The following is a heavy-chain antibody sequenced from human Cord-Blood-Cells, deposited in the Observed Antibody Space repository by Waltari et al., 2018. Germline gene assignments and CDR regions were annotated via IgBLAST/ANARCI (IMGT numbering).Heavy chain of an antibody. V-gene: IGHV3-30*02. CDR3: AKDPYSSSYYFDY. CDR1: GFTFSRHG. D-gene: IGHD6-6*01. J-gene: IGHJ4*02. CDR2: IRYDGSNK. Sequence: QVQLVESGGGVVQPGGSLRLSCAASGFTFSRHGMHWVRQAPGKGLEWVAFIRYDGSNKYYADSVKGRFTISRDNSKNTLYLQMNSLRAEDTAVYYCAKDPYSSSYYFDYWGQGTLVTVSS.